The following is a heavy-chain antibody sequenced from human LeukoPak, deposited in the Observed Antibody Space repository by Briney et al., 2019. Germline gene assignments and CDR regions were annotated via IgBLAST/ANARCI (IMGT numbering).Heavy chain of an antibody. J-gene: IGHJ6*03. CDR3: ARGLYTRGYYYMDV. CDR1: GYTFSNYG. V-gene: IGHV1-8*03. D-gene: IGHD3-10*01. Sequence: ASVKVSCKASGYTFSNYGISWVRQAPGQGLEWMGWMNPNSGNTGYAQKFQGRVTITRNTSISTAYMELSSLRSEDTAVYYCARGLYTRGYYYMDVWGKGTTVTVSS. CDR2: MNPNSGNT.